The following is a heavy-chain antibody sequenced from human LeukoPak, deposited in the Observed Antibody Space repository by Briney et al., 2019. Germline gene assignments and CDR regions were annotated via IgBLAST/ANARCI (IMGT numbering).Heavy chain of an antibody. J-gene: IGHJ5*02. CDR2: IYTSGST. CDR3: AREYSHYEEWFDP. V-gene: IGHV4-38-2*02. CDR1: GYSISSGYY. Sequence: SETLSLTCAVSGYSISSGYYWGWIRQPPGKGLEWIGSIYTSGSTNFNPSLKSRVTISVDTSKNQFSLKLSSVTAADTAVYYCAREYSHYEEWFDPWGQGTLVTVSS. D-gene: IGHD4-11*01.